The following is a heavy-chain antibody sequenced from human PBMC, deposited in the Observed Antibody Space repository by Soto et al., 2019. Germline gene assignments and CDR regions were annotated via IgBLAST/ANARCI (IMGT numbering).Heavy chain of an antibody. J-gene: IGHJ4*02. V-gene: IGHV3-23*01. D-gene: IGHD6-19*01. CDR1: GFPFSAYW. Sequence: GGSLRLSCTASGFPFSAYWMNWVRQAPGKGLEWVSAISGSGGSTYYADSVKGRFTISRDNSKNTLYLQMNSLRAEDTAVYYCAKGGYSSGWYSDYWGQGTLVTVSS. CDR3: AKGGYSSGWYSDY. CDR2: ISGSGGST.